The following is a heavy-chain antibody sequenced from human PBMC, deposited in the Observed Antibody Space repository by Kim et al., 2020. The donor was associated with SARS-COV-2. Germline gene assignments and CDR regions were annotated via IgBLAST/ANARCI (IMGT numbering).Heavy chain of an antibody. J-gene: IGHJ6*02. V-gene: IGHV4-61*01. D-gene: IGHD3-16*01. CDR1: GGSVSSGSYY. CDR3: ARDASGGYYDYIYGMDV. Sequence: SETLSLTCTVSGGSVSSGSYYWSWIRQPPGKGLEWIGYIYYSGSTNYNPSLKSRVTISVDTSKNQFSLKLSSVTAADTAVYYCARDASGGYYDYIYGMDVWGQGTTVTVSS. CDR2: IYYSGST.